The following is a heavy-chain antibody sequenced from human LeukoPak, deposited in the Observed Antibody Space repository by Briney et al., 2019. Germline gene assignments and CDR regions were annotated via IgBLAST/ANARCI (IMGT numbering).Heavy chain of an antibody. V-gene: IGHV3-30*02. J-gene: IGHJ6*03. Sequence: GGSLRLSCAASGFTFSSYGMHWVRQAPGKGLEWVAFIRYDGSNKYYADSVKGRFTISRDNSKNTLYLQMNSLRAEDTAVYYCAKDTLLKTNYYYYMDVWGKGTTVTISS. CDR2: IRYDGSNK. CDR1: GFTFSSYG. CDR3: AKDTLLKTNYYYYMDV.